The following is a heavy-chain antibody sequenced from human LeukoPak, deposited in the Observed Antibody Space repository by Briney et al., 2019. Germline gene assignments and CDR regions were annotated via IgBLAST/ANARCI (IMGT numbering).Heavy chain of an antibody. CDR1: GFTFSSYA. CDR2: ISATGGST. Sequence: GGSLRLSCAASGFTFSSYAMSWVRQAPGKGLEWVSTISATGGSTFYADSVKGRFTISRDNSKNTLYLQMNSLRAEDTAVYYCAKDKYSGSYGPLDYWGQGTLVTVSS. D-gene: IGHD1-26*01. J-gene: IGHJ4*02. CDR3: AKDKYSGSYGPLDY. V-gene: IGHV3-23*01.